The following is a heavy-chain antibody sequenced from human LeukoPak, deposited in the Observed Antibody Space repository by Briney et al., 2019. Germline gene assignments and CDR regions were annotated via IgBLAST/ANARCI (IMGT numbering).Heavy chain of an antibody. D-gene: IGHD6-19*01. Sequence: SQTLSLTCTVSGGSISSGSYYWSWIRQPAGKGLEWIGRIYTSGSTNYNPSLKSQVTISVDKSKNQFSLKLSSVTAADTAVYYCARVMYSSGWSFDYWGQGTLVTVSS. CDR3: ARVMYSSGWSFDY. CDR2: IYTSGST. J-gene: IGHJ4*02. V-gene: IGHV4-61*02. CDR1: GGSISSGSYY.